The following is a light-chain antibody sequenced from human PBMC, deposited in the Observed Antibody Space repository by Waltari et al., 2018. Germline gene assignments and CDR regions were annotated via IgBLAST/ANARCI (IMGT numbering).Light chain of an antibody. CDR3: QQYNSSPPR. V-gene: IGKV3-20*01. J-gene: IGKJ1*01. Sequence: EIVLTQSPGTLSLSPGERGTLSCRASQSVSNSYLAWYQQKPGQAPRLLIYGASSRATGIPDRFSGSGSGTDFTLTISRLEPEDFAVYYCQQYNSSPPRFGQGTKVETK. CDR1: QSVSNSY. CDR2: GAS.